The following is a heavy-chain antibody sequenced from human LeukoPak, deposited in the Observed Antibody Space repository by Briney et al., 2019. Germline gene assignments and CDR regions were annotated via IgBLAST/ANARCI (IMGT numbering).Heavy chain of an antibody. D-gene: IGHD1-26*01. J-gene: IGHJ4*02. CDR2: IYYSGST. V-gene: IGHV4-39*01. CDR3: ARLQGGSYYEIDY. CDR1: GGSISSSSYY. Sequence: SETLPLTCTVSGGSISSSSYYWGWIRQPPGKGLEWIGSIYYSGSTYYNPSLKSRVTISVDTSKNQFSLKLSSVTAADTAVYYCARLQGGSYYEIDYWGQGTLVTVSS.